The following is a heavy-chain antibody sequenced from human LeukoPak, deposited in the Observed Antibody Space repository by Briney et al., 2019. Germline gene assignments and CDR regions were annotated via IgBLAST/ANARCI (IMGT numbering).Heavy chain of an antibody. CDR1: GFTFSSYW. V-gene: IGHV3-74*01. CDR3: ARLATKSYYDILTGYYYFDY. CDR2: INSDGSST. D-gene: IGHD3-9*01. Sequence: GGSLRLSCAASGFTFSSYWMHWVRQAPGKGLVWVSRINSDGSSTSYADSVKGRFTISRDNAKNTLYLQMNSLRAEDTAVYYCARLATKSYYDILTGYYYFDYWGQETLVTVSS. J-gene: IGHJ4*02.